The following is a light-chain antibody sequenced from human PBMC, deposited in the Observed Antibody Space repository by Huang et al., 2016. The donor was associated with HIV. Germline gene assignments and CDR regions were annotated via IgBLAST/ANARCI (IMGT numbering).Light chain of an antibody. Sequence: EVVMTQSPNTLSVSPGERATLSCRASQSIGSNLAWYQQKPGPAPRLLIYRASARAAGVPARFSGSGSGTEFTLTISSLQSEDFAIYYCQQYNNWPPLTFGGGTKVEI. CDR2: RAS. CDR3: QQYNNWPPLT. CDR1: QSIGSN. V-gene: IGKV3-15*01. J-gene: IGKJ4*01.